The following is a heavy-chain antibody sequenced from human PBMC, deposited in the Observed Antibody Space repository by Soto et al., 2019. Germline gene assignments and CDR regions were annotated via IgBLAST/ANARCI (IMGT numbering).Heavy chain of an antibody. D-gene: IGHD2-2*03. CDR3: AKGALDIVVVPAAMLFDY. Sequence: GESLKISCAASGFTFSSYAMSWVRQAPGKGLEWVSAISGSGGSTYYADSVKDRFTISRDNSKNTLYLQMNSLRAEDTAVYYCAKGALDIVVVPAAMLFDYWGQGTLVTVS. J-gene: IGHJ4*02. CDR1: GFTFSSYA. CDR2: ISGSGGST. V-gene: IGHV3-23*01.